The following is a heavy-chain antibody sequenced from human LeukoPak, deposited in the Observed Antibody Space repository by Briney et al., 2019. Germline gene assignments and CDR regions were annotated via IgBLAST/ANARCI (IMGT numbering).Heavy chain of an antibody. Sequence: SETLSLTCTVSGGSISSSSYYWGWIRQPPGKGLEWIGSIYYSGSTYYNPSLKSRVTISVDTSKNQFSLKLSSVTAADTAVYYCARLPNGWFDPWGQGTLVTVSS. CDR1: GGSISSSSYY. CDR3: ARLPNGWFDP. CDR2: IYYSGST. J-gene: IGHJ5*02. V-gene: IGHV4-39*01. D-gene: IGHD4/OR15-4a*01.